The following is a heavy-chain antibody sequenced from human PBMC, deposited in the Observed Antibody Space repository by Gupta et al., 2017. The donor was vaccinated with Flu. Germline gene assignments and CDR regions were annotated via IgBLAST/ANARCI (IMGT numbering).Heavy chain of an antibody. CDR3: SRSHFWSDLRDS. D-gene: IGHD3-3*02. Sequence: QLQLQESGPGLVKPSETLSLTCTVSDGSIRSSAYYWGWIRQSPGKGLEWLGSFHATGNTNYNPSLDSRVTASVDTSKDQFSLKLRSVTAADKAVYYCSRSHFWSDLRDSWGQGILVSVSS. V-gene: IGHV4-39*01. CDR1: DGSIRSSAYY. J-gene: IGHJ4*02. CDR2: FHATGNT.